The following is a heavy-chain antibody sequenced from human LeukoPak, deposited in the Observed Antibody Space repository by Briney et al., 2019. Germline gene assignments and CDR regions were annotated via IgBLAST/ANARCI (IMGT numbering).Heavy chain of an antibody. CDR2: IYSGGTT. D-gene: IGHD3-3*01. CDR1: GFTVSTHY. CDR3: ARGAIYGFFDY. J-gene: IGHJ4*02. V-gene: IGHV3-66*01. Sequence: PGGSLRLPCAASGFTVSTHYMGWVRQAPGKGLEWVSTIYSGGTTYYADSVKGRFIISRDNSKNTLYLQMNSLRAEDTAVYYCARGAIYGFFDYWGQGTLVTVSS.